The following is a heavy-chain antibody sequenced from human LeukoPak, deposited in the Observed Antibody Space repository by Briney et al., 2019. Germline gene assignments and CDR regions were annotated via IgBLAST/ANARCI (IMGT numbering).Heavy chain of an antibody. D-gene: IGHD2-15*01. J-gene: IGHJ4*02. V-gene: IGHV4-30-2*01. Sequence: SETLSLTCAVSGGSISSGGYSWSWIRQPPGKGLEWIGYIYHSGSTYYNPSLKSRVTISVDRSKNQFSLKLSSVTAADTAVYYCARALPATAANFDYWGQGTLVTVSS. CDR3: ARALPATAANFDY. CDR2: IYHSGST. CDR1: GGSISSGGYS.